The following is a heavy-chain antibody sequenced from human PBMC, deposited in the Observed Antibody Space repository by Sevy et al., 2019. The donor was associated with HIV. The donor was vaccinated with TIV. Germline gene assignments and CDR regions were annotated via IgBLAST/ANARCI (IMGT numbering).Heavy chain of an antibody. CDR3: ARGGKRFLEWGGGENYFDY. V-gene: IGHV3-30-3*01. D-gene: IGHD3-3*01. CDR1: GFTFSSYV. CDR2: ISYDGSNK. J-gene: IGHJ4*02. Sequence: GGSLRLSCAASGFTFSSYVMHWVRQAPGKGLEWVAVISYDGSNKYYAYSVKGRFTISRDNSKNTLYLQMNSLRAEDTAVYYCARGGKRFLEWGGGENYFDYWGQGTLVTVSS.